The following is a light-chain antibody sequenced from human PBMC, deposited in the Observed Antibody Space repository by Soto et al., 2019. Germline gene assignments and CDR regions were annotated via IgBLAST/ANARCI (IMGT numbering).Light chain of an antibody. J-gene: IGLJ1*01. CDR3: APWLDSQFGYV. CDR1: SSNIGTNS. CDR2: NNN. Sequence: QSVLTQPPSASGTPGQRFTIYCSGGSSNIGTNSFNWYQQLPGTAPKLLIYNNNQRPSGVPDRFSASKSGTSASLAIIGLHFENEADYYGAPWLDSQFGYVFGTGTKVTVL. V-gene: IGLV1-44*01.